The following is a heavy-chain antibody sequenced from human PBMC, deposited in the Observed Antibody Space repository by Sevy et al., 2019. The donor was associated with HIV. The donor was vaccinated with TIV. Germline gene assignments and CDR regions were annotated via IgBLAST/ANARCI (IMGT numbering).Heavy chain of an antibody. D-gene: IGHD3-10*01. CDR3: TGEVCYNASGSSPMDV. V-gene: IGHV4-4*02. CDR2: IYRRGST. Sequence: SETLSLTCAVSGGSISSSNWWSWVRQHPGKGLEWIGEIYRRGSTRYNPSLQSRVTISVDRSKNEVSLNLSSLKAADTAVDYCTGEVCYNASGSSPMDVWGKGTMVTVSS. CDR1: GGSISSSNW. J-gene: IGHJ6*03.